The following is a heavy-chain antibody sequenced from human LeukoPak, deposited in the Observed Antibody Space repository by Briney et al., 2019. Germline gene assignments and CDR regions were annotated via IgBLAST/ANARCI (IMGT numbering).Heavy chain of an antibody. CDR1: GFIFSSYS. Sequence: PGGSLRLSCAASGFIFSSYSMHWVRQAPGKGLEWVSSISSSGTYIYYADSVKGRFTISRDNAKNSLYLQMNSLRAEDTAVYYCARDMDGSGSYYFDYWGQGTLVTVSS. V-gene: IGHV3-21*01. J-gene: IGHJ4*02. CDR3: ARDMDGSGSYYFDY. CDR2: ISSSGTYI. D-gene: IGHD3-10*01.